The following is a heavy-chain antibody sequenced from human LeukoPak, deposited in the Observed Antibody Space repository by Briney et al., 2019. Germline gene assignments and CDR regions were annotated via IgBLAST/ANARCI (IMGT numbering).Heavy chain of an antibody. CDR3: AKVRPTPSIAVAGMMDY. D-gene: IGHD6-19*01. CDR2: VKQDGIET. Sequence: PGGSLRLSCVASGFTFSRDWMSWVRQAPGKGLEWVASVKQDGIETQYVDSVKGRFTISRDNSKNTLYLQMNSLRAEDTAVYYCAKVRPTPSIAVAGMMDYWGQGTLVTVSS. J-gene: IGHJ4*02. CDR1: GFTFSRDW. V-gene: IGHV3-7*03.